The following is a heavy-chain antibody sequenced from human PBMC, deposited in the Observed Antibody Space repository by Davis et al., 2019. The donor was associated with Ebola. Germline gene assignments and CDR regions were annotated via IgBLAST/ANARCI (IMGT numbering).Heavy chain of an antibody. V-gene: IGHV7-4-1*02. CDR2: INTNTGNP. CDR1: GYTFTSYA. CDR3: ARRTCSGGSCYSGF. D-gene: IGHD2-15*01. Sequence: AASVKVSCKASGYTFTSYAMNWVRQAPGQGLEWMGRINTNTGNPTYAQGFTGRFVFSLDTSVSTAYLQISSLKAEDTAVYYCARRTCSGGSCYSGFWGQGTLVTVSS. J-gene: IGHJ4*02.